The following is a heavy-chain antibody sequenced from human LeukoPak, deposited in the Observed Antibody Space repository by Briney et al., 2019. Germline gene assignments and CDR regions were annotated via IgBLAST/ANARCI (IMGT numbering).Heavy chain of an antibody. Sequence: GGSLRLSCAASGFTFSIYGMSWVRQAPGKGLEWVSSISGTYDTTDYADSVKGRFTISRDNSKNTLYLQMKSLRVEDTAVYYCAKWGSGSYRRYNWFDPWGQGTLVTVSS. V-gene: IGHV3-23*01. CDR1: GFTFSIYG. CDR3: AKWGSGSYRRYNWFDP. D-gene: IGHD3-10*01. J-gene: IGHJ5*02. CDR2: ISGTYDTT.